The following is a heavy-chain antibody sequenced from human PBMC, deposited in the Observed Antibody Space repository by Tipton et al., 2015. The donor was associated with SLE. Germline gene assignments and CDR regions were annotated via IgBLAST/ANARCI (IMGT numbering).Heavy chain of an antibody. J-gene: IGHJ3*02. CDR1: GFTFINYW. V-gene: IGHV3-74*01. CDR3: ARLDSSGYYLGAFDI. Sequence: GSLRLSCAASGFTFINYWMHWVRHAPGKGLVWGSRINSDGSSTGYAASVKGRFTISSDNAKNTLYLQMNSLRAEDTAVYYCARLDSSGYYLGAFDIWGQGTMVTVSS. D-gene: IGHD3-22*01. CDR2: INSDGSST.